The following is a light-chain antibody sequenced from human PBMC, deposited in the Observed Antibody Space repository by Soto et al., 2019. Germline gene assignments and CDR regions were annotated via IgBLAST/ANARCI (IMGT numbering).Light chain of an antibody. V-gene: IGLV1-40*01. CDR3: ESYDSGLYVV. CDR2: GNN. J-gene: IGLJ2*01. Sequence: VLTQPPSVSGAPGQRVTISCTGSSSNFGSSYDVHWYRQLPGTAPKLLIYGNNNRPSGVPDRFSGSKSGTSASLAITGLQAEDEADYYCESYDSGLYVVFGGGTKLTVL. CDR1: SSNFGSSYD.